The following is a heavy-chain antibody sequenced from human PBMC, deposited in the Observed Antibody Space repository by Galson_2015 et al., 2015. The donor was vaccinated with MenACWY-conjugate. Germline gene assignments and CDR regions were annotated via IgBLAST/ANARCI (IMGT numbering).Heavy chain of an antibody. V-gene: IGHV1-69*13. D-gene: IGHD3-10*01. CDR3: ARDSTDDHGSGNYRGNPNC. Sequence: SVKVSCKASGGSFSTYGISWVRQAPGQGLEWVGGIIPVFETPEYAQKFQARVRISADESTRTVFMELSRLRSEDTAMYYCARDSTDDHGSGNYRGNPNCWGHGNLVTVAS. CDR1: GGSFSTYG. J-gene: IGHJ4*01. CDR2: IIPVFETP.